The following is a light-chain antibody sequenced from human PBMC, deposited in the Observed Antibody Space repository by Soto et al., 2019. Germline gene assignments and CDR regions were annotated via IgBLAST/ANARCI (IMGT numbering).Light chain of an antibody. CDR2: GDS. Sequence: QSVLTQPPSLSGAPGQRVTISCTESSGNIGTGYDVHWYQQLPGTAPKLLIYGDSNRPSGVPDRFSGSKSGTSASLAITGLQAEDEADYYCQSYDSSLSGWVFGGGTKLTVL. V-gene: IGLV1-40*01. CDR3: QSYDSSLSGWV. CDR1: SGNIGTGYD. J-gene: IGLJ3*02.